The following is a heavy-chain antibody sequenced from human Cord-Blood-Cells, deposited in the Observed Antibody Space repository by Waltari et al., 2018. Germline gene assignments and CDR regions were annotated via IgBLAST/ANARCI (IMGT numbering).Heavy chain of an antibody. V-gene: IGHV3-23*01. J-gene: IGHJ4*02. D-gene: IGHD3-10*01. CDR1: GFTFSSYA. CDR2: ISGSGGST. Sequence: EVQLLESGGGLVQPGGSLRLSCAASGFTFSSYAMSWVRRAPGKGLEWVCAISGSGGSTYYADSVKGRFTISRDNSKNTLYLQMNSLRAEDTAVYYCAKEFTMVRGVIDYWGQGTLVTVSS. CDR3: AKEFTMVRGVIDY.